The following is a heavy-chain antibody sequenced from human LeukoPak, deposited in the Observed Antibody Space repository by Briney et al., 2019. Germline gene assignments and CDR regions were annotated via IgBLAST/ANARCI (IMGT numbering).Heavy chain of an antibody. Sequence: ASVKVSCKASGYTFTGYYMHWVRQAPGQGLEWMGWINPNSGGTNYAQKFQGRVTMTRDTSISTAYMGLSRLRSDDTAVYYCARDQRIFEFSNWFDPWGQGTLVTVSS. V-gene: IGHV1-2*02. J-gene: IGHJ5*02. CDR2: INPNSGGT. CDR3: ARDQRIFEFSNWFDP. D-gene: IGHD3-3*02. CDR1: GYTFTGYY.